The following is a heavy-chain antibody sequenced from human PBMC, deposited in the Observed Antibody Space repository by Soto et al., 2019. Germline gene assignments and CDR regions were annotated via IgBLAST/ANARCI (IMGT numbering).Heavy chain of an antibody. V-gene: IGHV4-30-4*01. Sequence: SETLSLTCTVSGGSISSGGSYWGWIRQPPGKGLEWIGYIYYSGNTYFNPSLKSRVTLSVDTSKNQFSLNLSSVTAADTAVYYCVRYCSTTKCPFDYWGQGTLVTVSS. CDR2: IYYSGNT. CDR1: GGSISSGGSY. J-gene: IGHJ4*02. CDR3: VRYCSTTKCPFDY. D-gene: IGHD2-2*01.